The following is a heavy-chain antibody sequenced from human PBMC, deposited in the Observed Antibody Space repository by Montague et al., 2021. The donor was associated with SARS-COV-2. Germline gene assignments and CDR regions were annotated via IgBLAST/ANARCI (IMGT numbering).Heavy chain of an antibody. V-gene: IGHV6-1*01. CDR2: LCFKKRRYR. CDR3: ARVWTTEWYEGYFDN. Sequence: CAISGDSVAELRRRSEEHTPELWRSFESLGRLCFKKRRYREYAVSVKSQITIDPDTSKNQFSLQLNSVTPEDTAVYYCARVWTTEWYEGYFDNWGQGTLVTVSS. CDR1: GDSVAELRRR. J-gene: IGHJ4*02. D-gene: IGHD3-3*01.